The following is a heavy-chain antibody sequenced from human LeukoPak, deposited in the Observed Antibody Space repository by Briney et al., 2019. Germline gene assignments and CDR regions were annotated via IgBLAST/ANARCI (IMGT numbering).Heavy chain of an antibody. CDR3: ARVTGYMIEDHFDY. D-gene: IGHD3-22*01. Sequence: SETLSLTCTVSGGSLSSYYWSWIRQPPGKGLEWIGYIYYSGSTNYNSSFKSRVTISIDTSKNQFSLRLSSVAAADTAVYYCARVTGYMIEDHFDYWGQGTLVTVSS. CDR2: IYYSGST. CDR1: GGSLSSYY. J-gene: IGHJ4*02. V-gene: IGHV4-59*01.